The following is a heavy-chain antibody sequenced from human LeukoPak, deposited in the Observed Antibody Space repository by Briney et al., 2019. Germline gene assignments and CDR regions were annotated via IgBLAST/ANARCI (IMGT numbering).Heavy chain of an antibody. CDR2: IYYSGST. V-gene: IGHV4-59*12. CDR1: GGSISYYY. CDR3: ARDLWAGTGGWGYFDY. Sequence: RPSETLSLTCTVSGGSISYYYWSWIRQPPGKGLEWIGYIYYSGSTNYNPSLKSRVTISVDTSKNQFSLKLTSVTAADTAVYYCARDLWAGTGGWGYFDYWGQGTLVTVSS. D-gene: IGHD2-8*02. J-gene: IGHJ4*02.